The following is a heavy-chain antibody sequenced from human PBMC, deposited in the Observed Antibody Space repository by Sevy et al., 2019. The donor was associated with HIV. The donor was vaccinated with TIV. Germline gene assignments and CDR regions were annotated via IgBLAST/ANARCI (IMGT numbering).Heavy chain of an antibody. D-gene: IGHD3-22*01. V-gene: IGHV3-9*01. CDR1: GFTFDDYA. J-gene: IGHJ3*02. Sequence: GGSLRLSCAASGFTFDDYAMHWVRQAPGKGLEWVSGISWNSGSIGYADSVKGRFTISRDNAKNSLYLQMNSLRAEDTALYYCAKDTGGEYYYDSSGRMGAFDIWGQWTMVTVSS. CDR2: ISWNSGSI. CDR3: AKDTGGEYYYDSSGRMGAFDI.